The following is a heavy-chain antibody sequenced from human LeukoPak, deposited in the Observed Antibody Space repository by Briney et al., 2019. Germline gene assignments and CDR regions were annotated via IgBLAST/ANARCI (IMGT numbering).Heavy chain of an antibody. CDR2: INHSGST. V-gene: IGHV4-34*01. D-gene: IGHD6-6*01. CDR1: GGSFSSYY. J-gene: IGHJ4*02. Sequence: PSETLSLTCAVYGGSFSSYYWSWIRQPPGKGLEWIGEINHSGSTNYNPSLKSRVTISVDTSKNQFSLKLSSVTAADTAVYYCARARIAAHLDYWGQGTLVTVSS. CDR3: ARARIAAHLDY.